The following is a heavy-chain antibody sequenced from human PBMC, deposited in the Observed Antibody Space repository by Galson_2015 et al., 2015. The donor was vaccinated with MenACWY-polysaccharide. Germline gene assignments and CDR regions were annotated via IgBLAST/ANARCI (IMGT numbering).Heavy chain of an antibody. J-gene: IGHJ6*02. CDR1: GGSISSSSYY. Sequence: SETLSLTCTVSGGSISSSSYYWGWIRQPPGKGLEWIGSIYYSGSTYYNPSLKSRVTISVDTSKNQFSLKLSSVTAADTAVYYCAREFDLYYGSGSWKDVWGQGTTVTVSS. CDR3: AREFDLYYGSGSWKDV. D-gene: IGHD3-10*01. CDR2: IYYSGST. V-gene: IGHV4-39*07.